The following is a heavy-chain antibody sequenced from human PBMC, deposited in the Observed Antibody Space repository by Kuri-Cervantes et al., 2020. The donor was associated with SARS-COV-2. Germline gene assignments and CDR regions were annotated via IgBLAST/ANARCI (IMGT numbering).Heavy chain of an antibody. CDR2: ISYDGSNK. CDR1: GFTFSSYA. J-gene: IGHJ3*02. Sequence: GESLKICCAASGFTFSSYAMHWVRQAPGKGLEWVAVISYDGSNKYYADSVKGRFTISRDNSKNTPYLQMNSLRAEDTAVYYCARVRALCGGDCYSANDAFDIWGQGTMVTVSS. V-gene: IGHV3-30-3*01. CDR3: ARVRALCGGDCYSANDAFDI. D-gene: IGHD2-21*02.